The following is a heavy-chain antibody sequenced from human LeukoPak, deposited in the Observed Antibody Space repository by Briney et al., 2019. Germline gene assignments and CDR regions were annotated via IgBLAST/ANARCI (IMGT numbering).Heavy chain of an antibody. V-gene: IGHV1-18*01. D-gene: IGHD1-26*01. CDR1: GYAFTSYG. CDR3: AREIVGATRHYYYYMDV. Sequence: ASVKVSCKASGYAFTSYGISWVRQAPGQGLEWMGWISAYNGNTNYAQKLQGRVTMTTDTSTSTAYMELRSLRSDDTAVYYCAREIVGATRHYYYYMDVRGKGTTVTVSS. CDR2: ISAYNGNT. J-gene: IGHJ6*03.